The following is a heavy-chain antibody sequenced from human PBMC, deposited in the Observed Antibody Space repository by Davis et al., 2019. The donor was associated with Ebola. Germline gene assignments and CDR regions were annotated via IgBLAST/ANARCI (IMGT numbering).Heavy chain of an antibody. CDR3: ASLSGSYYGLDP. J-gene: IGHJ5*02. CDR1: GGSISSGDYY. V-gene: IGHV4-30-2*01. Sequence: MPSETLSLTCTVSGGSISSGDYYWSWIRQPPGKGLEWIGYIYHSGSTYYNPSLKSRVIISVDRSKNQFSLKLSSVTAADTAVYYCASLSGSYYGLDPWGQGTLVTVSS. CDR2: IYHSGST. D-gene: IGHD1-26*01.